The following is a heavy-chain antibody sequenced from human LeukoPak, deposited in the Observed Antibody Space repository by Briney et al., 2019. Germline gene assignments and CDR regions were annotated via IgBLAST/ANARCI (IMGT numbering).Heavy chain of an antibody. CDR1: GGTFSSYA. V-gene: IGHV1-8*02. CDR3: ARGSTIRIPRHRYCSSTSCSKAHHYYYYGMDV. D-gene: IGHD2-2*01. Sequence: ASVKVSCKASGGTFSSYAISWVRQAPGQGLEWMGWMNPNSGNTGYAQKFQGRVTMTRNTSISTAYMELSSLRSEDTAVYYCARGSTIRIPRHRYCSSTSCSKAHHYYYYGMDVWGQGTTVTVSS. CDR2: MNPNSGNT. J-gene: IGHJ6*02.